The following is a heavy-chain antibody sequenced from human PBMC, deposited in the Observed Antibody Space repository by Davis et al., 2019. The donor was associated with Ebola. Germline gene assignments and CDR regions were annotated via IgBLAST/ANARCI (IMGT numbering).Heavy chain of an antibody. V-gene: IGHV1-2*02. J-gene: IGHJ3*02. CDR3: AIRLGYCTNGVCSFLFDAFDI. CDR1: GYTFTGYY. Sequence: ASVKVSCKASGYTFTGYYMHWVRQAPGQGLEWMGWINPNNGGTNYAQKFQGRVTMTRDTSISTAYMELSRLRSDDTAVYYCAIRLGYCTNGVCSFLFDAFDIWGQGTMVTVSS. D-gene: IGHD2-8*01. CDR2: INPNNGGT.